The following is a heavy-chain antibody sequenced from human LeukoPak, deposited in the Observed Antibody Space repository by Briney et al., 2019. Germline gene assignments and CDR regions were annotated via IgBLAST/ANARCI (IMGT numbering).Heavy chain of an antibody. V-gene: IGHV4-34*01. CDR2: INHSGST. J-gene: IGHJ6*02. Sequence: SETLSLTCAVYGGSFSGYYWSWIRQPPGKGLEWIGEINHSGSTNYNPSLKSRVTISVDTSKNQFSLKLSSVTAADTAVYYCARDHSSSRYYGMDVWGQGTTVTVSS. D-gene: IGHD6-6*01. CDR1: GGSFSGYY. CDR3: ARDHSSSRYYGMDV.